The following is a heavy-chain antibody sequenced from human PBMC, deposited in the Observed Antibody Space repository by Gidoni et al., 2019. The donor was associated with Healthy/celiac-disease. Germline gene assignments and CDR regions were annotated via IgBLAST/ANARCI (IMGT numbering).Heavy chain of an antibody. CDR1: GGSISSYY. CDR3: ARGDYYDSSGYYYPSLYYYYGMDV. V-gene: IGHV4-59*01. J-gene: IGHJ6*02. Sequence: QVQLQESGPGLVKPSETLSLTCTASGGSISSYYWSWLRQPPGKGLEWIGYIYYRGSTNDNPSFKSRVIISVDTSKNQFFLKLSSVTAAYTAVYYCARGDYYDSSGYYYPSLYYYYGMDVWGQGTTVTVSS. CDR2: IYYRGST. D-gene: IGHD3-22*01.